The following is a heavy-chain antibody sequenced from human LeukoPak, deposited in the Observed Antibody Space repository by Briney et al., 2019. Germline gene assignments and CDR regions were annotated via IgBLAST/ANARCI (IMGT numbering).Heavy chain of an antibody. Sequence: GASVKVSCTASGGTFSSYAISWVRQAPGQGLEWMGWISGYNGDTKYAQKLQDRVTMTTDTSTSTAYMELRSLRSDDTAVYFCTRDGPAPGWYFDLWGRGTLVTVSS. CDR2: ISGYNGDT. J-gene: IGHJ2*01. V-gene: IGHV1-18*01. CDR3: TRDGPAPGWYFDL. CDR1: GGTFSSYA.